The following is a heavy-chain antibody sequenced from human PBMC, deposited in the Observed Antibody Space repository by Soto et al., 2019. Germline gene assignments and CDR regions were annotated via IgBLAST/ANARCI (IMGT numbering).Heavy chain of an antibody. CDR3: GARGMTSDLMSRNHPFEH. Sequence: XETLSLTCASHNVSFTDYFWTCIRHSPGRWLEWIGEINHRGGATYNPSLRSRVTISIDTSKNHFSLSLRSLTAADTAAEYCGARGMTSDLMSRNHPFEHWGHGTLVNVSS. CDR2: INHRGGA. J-gene: IGHJ5*02. D-gene: IGHD3-3*01. CDR1: NVSFTDYF. V-gene: IGHV4-34*01.